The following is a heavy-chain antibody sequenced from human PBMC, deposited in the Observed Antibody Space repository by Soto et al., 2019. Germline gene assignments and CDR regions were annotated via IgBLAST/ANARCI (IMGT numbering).Heavy chain of an antibody. Sequence: QVQLVQSGAEVKKPGSSVKVSCKASGGTFSSYTISWVRQAPGQGLEWMGRIIPILGIANYAQKFQGRVTITADKSTSTAYMELSSLRSEDAAVYYCARGVEDSGYDEGCGPTFDPWGQGTLVTVSS. CDR3: ARGVEDSGYDEGCGPTFDP. D-gene: IGHD5-12*01. CDR1: GGTFSSYT. CDR2: IIPILGIA. V-gene: IGHV1-69*02. J-gene: IGHJ5*02.